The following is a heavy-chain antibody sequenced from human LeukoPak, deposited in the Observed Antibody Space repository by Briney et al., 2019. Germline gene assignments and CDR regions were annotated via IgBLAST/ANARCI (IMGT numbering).Heavy chain of an antibody. D-gene: IGHD3-3*01. CDR1: GYTFTSYG. CDR2: ISAYNGNT. CDR3: ARGGAKYDFWSGYNQDWFDP. V-gene: IGHV1-18*01. J-gene: IGHJ5*02. Sequence: ASVKVSCKASGYTFTSYGISWVRQAPGQGLEWMGWISAYNGNTNYAQKLQGRVTMTTDTSTSTAYMELRSLRSDDTAVHYCARGGAKYDFWSGYNQDWFDPWGQGTLVTVSS.